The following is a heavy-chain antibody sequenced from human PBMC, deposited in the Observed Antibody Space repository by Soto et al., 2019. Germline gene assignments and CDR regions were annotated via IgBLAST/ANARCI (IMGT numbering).Heavy chain of an antibody. V-gene: IGHV4-31*03. Sequence: SETLSLTCTVSGGSISRGGYYWSWIRPHPGKGLEWIGYIYYRGSTYYNPSLKSRVTIAVDTSKNQFSLKLSSVTAADTAVYYCARAKYSGSYVSSAFDYWGQGTLVTVSS. D-gene: IGHD1-26*01. CDR3: ARAKYSGSYVSSAFDY. J-gene: IGHJ4*02. CDR1: GGSISRGGYY. CDR2: IYYRGST.